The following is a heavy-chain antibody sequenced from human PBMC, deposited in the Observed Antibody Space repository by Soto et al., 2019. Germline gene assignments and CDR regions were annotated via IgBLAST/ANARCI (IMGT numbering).Heavy chain of an antibody. CDR2: IYWNDDK. D-gene: IGHD5-12*01. Sequence: SAPKPVNPTQTVTLTCTFSGFSLSNSGVGVGWIRQPPGKALEWLALIYWNDDKRYSPSLKSRLTITKDTSKNQVVLTMTNMDPVDTATHYCAHRRGGYDYFYYYGMDVWGQGTTVTVSS. J-gene: IGHJ6*02. CDR3: AHRRGGYDYFYYYGMDV. CDR1: GFSLSNSGVG. V-gene: IGHV2-5*01.